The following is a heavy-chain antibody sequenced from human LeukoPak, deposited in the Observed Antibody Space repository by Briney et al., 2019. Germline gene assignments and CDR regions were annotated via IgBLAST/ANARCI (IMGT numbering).Heavy chain of an antibody. Sequence: PGGSLRLSCAASGFTFSSYGMHWVRQAPGKGLEWVAVISYDGSNKYYADSVKGRFTISRDNAKNSLYLQMNSLRAEDTAVYYCARVQYCSSTSCYIYYYGMDVWGQGTTVTVSS. CDR3: ARVQYCSSTSCYIYYYGMDV. D-gene: IGHD2-2*02. J-gene: IGHJ6*02. CDR2: ISYDGSNK. V-gene: IGHV3-30*03. CDR1: GFTFSSYG.